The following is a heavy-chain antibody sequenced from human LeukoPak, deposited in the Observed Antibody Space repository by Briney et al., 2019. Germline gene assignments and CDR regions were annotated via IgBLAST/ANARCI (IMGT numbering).Heavy chain of an antibody. Sequence: GASVKVSCKAPGYTFTGFYMHWVRQAPGQGLEWMGWISAYNGNTNYAQKLQGRVTMTTDTSTSTAYMELRSLRSDDTAVYYCARGGRSSWSGHNYDYWGQGTLVTVSS. CDR1: GYTFTGFY. CDR2: ISAYNGNT. J-gene: IGHJ4*02. CDR3: ARGGRSSWSGHNYDY. D-gene: IGHD6-13*01. V-gene: IGHV1-18*04.